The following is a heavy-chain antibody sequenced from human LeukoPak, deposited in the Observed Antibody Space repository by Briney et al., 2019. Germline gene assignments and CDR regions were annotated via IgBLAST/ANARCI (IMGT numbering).Heavy chain of an antibody. CDR1: GFTFNSYA. CDR2: ISASGGTT. J-gene: IGHJ5*02. CDR3: AKEPREYCSSTSCPNWFDL. D-gene: IGHD2-2*01. V-gene: IGHV3-23*01. Sequence: GGSLRLSCAASGFTFNSYAMSWVRQAPGKGLEWVSAISASGGTTYYADSVKGRFTISRDNSENTLFLQMNSLRAEDMAVYYCAKEPREYCSSTSCPNWFDLWGQGTLVTVSS.